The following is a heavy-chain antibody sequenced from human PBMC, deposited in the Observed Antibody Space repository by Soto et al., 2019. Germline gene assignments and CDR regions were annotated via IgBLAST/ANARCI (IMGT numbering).Heavy chain of an antibody. V-gene: IGHV1-3*01. D-gene: IGHD3-22*01. Sequence: ASVKVSCKASGYTFTSYAMHWVRQAPGQRLEWMGWINAGNGNTKYSQKFQGRVTITGDTSAITAYMELSSLRSEDTAVYYCARDLSYDSSGSYDYWGQGTLVTVSS. CDR1: GYTFTSYA. J-gene: IGHJ4*02. CDR3: ARDLSYDSSGSYDY. CDR2: INAGNGNT.